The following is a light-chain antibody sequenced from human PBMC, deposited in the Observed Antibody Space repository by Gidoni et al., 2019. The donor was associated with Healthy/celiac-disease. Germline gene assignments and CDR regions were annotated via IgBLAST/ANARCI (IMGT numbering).Light chain of an antibody. CDR3: QQSYSTPPT. J-gene: IGKJ4*01. CDR1: QSISSY. V-gene: IGKV1-39*01. CDR2: AAS. Sequence: DTEKTQSPSSLSASVGDRVTITCRASQSISSYLNWYQQKPGKAPKLLIYAASSLQSGVPSRFSGSGSGTDFTLTISSLQPEDFATYYCQQSYSTPPTFGGGTKVEIK.